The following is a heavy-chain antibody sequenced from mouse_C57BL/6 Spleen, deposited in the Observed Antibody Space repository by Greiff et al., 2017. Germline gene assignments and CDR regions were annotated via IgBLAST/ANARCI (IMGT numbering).Heavy chain of an antibody. J-gene: IGHJ4*01. CDR2: IYPGDGDT. CDR1: GYAFSSYW. Sequence: QVQLQQSGAELVKPGASVKISCKASGYAFSSYWMNWVKQRPGKGLEWIGQIYPGDGDTNYNGKFKGKATLTADKSSSTAYMQLNSLTSEDSAVYFCAGDDYGSSYRYYAMDYWGQGTSVTVAS. CDR3: AGDDYGSSYRYYAMDY. D-gene: IGHD1-1*01. V-gene: IGHV1-80*01.